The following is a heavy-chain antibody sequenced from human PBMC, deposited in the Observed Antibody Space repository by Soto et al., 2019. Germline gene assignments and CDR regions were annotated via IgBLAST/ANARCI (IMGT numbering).Heavy chain of an antibody. CDR2: IYSGGST. V-gene: IGHV3-66*01. CDR3: ARGWYYGSGRGDFDI. J-gene: IGHJ3*02. Sequence: EVQLVESGGGLVQPGGSLRLSCAASGFTVSSNYMSWVRQAPGKGLEWVSVIYSGGSTYYADSVKGRFTISRDNSKNTLYLQMNSLRAEDTAVYYCARGWYYGSGRGDFDIWGQGTMVTVSS. CDR1: GFTVSSNY. D-gene: IGHD3-10*01.